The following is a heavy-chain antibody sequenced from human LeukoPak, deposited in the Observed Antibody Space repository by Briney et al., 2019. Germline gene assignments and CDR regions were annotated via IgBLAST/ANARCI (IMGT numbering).Heavy chain of an antibody. Sequence: GGSLRLSCAASGLTFSSYSMNWVRQAPGKGLEWVSSISSSSSYIYYADSVKGRFTISRDNAKNSLYLQMDSLRAEDTAVYYCARVRGSDGPFDYWGQGTLVTVSS. D-gene: IGHD5-24*01. CDR3: ARVRGSDGPFDY. V-gene: IGHV3-21*01. CDR1: GLTFSSYS. J-gene: IGHJ4*02. CDR2: ISSSSSYI.